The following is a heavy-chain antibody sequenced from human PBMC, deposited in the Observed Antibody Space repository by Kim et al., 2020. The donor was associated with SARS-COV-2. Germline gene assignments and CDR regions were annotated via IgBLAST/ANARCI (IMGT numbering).Heavy chain of an antibody. CDR1: GFTFSSYA. J-gene: IGHJ5*02. CDR2: ISGSGGST. CDR3: AKPPRRGSGSYYTFNWFDP. Sequence: GGSLRLSCAASGFTFSSYAMSWVRQAPGKGLEWVSAISGSGGSTYYADSVKGRFTISRDNSKNTLYLQMNSLRAEDTAVYYCAKPPRRGSGSYYTFNWFDPWGQGTLVTVSS. V-gene: IGHV3-23*01. D-gene: IGHD3-10*01.